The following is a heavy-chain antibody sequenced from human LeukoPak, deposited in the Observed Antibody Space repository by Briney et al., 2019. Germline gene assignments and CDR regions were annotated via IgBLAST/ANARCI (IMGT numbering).Heavy chain of an antibody. Sequence: PGGSLRLSCAAPGLTFNNYAMNWVRQAPGKGLEWVSGISGSGGSTYYADSVKGRFTISRDNSKNTLYLQMNRLRAEDTAVYFCAKDPLSYYDSSGYRYFDYWGQGTLVTVSS. CDR1: GLTFNNYA. CDR2: ISGSGGST. CDR3: AKDPLSYYDSSGYRYFDY. J-gene: IGHJ4*02. V-gene: IGHV3-23*01. D-gene: IGHD3-22*01.